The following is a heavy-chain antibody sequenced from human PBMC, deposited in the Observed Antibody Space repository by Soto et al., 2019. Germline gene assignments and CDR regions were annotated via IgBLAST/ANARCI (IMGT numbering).Heavy chain of an antibody. CDR2: IYYSGST. J-gene: IGHJ6*02. CDR1: GGSVSSGSYY. Sequence: PSETLSLTCTVSGGSVSSGSYYWSWIRQPPGKGLEWIGYIYYSGSTNYNPSLKSRVTISVDTSKNQFSLKLSSVTAADTAVYYCARDGGTNCSGGSCYYYYYGMDVWGQGTMVTVSS. D-gene: IGHD2-15*01. CDR3: ARDGGTNCSGGSCYYYYYGMDV. V-gene: IGHV4-61*01.